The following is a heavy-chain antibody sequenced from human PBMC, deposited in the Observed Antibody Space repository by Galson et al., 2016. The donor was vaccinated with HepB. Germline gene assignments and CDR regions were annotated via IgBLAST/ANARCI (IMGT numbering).Heavy chain of an antibody. CDR2: IYPGDSDT. CDR3: ASADYYDNSGYFDY. CDR1: AASFTSYW. V-gene: IGHV5-51*01. Sequence: QSGAEVTKPGESLKISCKGSAASFTSYWIAWVRQMPGKGLEWMGMIYPGDSDTRYSPSFQGQVTISADKSISTAYLQWRTLKASDTAIYYCASADYYDNSGYFDYWGQGTLVTVSS. J-gene: IGHJ4*02. D-gene: IGHD3-22*01.